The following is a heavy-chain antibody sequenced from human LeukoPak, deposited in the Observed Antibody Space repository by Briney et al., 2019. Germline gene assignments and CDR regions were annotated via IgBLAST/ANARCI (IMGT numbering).Heavy chain of an antibody. V-gene: IGHV4-4*07. CDR2: IYTSGST. CDR1: GGSISSYY. Sequence: PSETLSLTCTVSGGSISSYYWGWIRQPAGKGLEWIGRIYTSGSTNYNPSLKSRVTMSVDTSKNQFSLKLSSVTAADTAVYYCARDFLEYSSSSYVFDYWGQGTLVTVSS. J-gene: IGHJ4*02. D-gene: IGHD6-6*01. CDR3: ARDFLEYSSSSYVFDY.